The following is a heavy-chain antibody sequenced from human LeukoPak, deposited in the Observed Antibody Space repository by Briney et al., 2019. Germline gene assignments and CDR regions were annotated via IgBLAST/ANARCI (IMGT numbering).Heavy chain of an antibody. CDR1: GYTFTSYG. D-gene: IGHD3-10*01. CDR2: ISAYNGNT. J-gene: IGHJ4*02. V-gene: IGHV1-18*01. CDR3: AREGGQSGSGSPFDY. Sequence: ASVKVSCKASGYTFTSYGISWVRQAPGQGLEWMGWISAYNGNTNYAQKLQGRVTMTTDTSTSTAYMELRSLRSEDTAVYYCAREGGQSGSGSPFDYWGQGTLVTVSS.